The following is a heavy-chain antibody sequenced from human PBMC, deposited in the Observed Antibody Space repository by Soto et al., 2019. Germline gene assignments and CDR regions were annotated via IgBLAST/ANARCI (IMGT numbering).Heavy chain of an antibody. CDR1: GFTFSSYA. CDR3: AKNYYFDR. Sequence: PGGSLRLSCAASGFTFSSYAMSWVRQAPGKGREWVSSIGVSGSTYYVDSVKGRVTISRDNSKNTLYLQMNSLRAEDTAVYYCAKNYYFDRCGQGTLVTVSS. V-gene: IGHV3-23*01. CDR2: IGVSGST. J-gene: IGHJ4*02.